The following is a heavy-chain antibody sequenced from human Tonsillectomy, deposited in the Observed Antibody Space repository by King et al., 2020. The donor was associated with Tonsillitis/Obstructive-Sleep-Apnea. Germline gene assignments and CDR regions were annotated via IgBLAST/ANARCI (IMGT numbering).Heavy chain of an antibody. Sequence: HVQLVESGAEVKKPGASVKVSCKASGYTFTSYGISWVRQAPGQGLEWMGWISAYNGNTNYAQKLQGRVTMTTDTSTSTAYMELRSLRSDDTAVYYCARDSMSHYYDSSGYYTFDYWGQGTLVTVSS. J-gene: IGHJ4*02. D-gene: IGHD3-22*01. CDR3: ARDSMSHYYDSSGYYTFDY. CDR2: ISAYNGNT. V-gene: IGHV1-18*01. CDR1: GYTFTSYG.